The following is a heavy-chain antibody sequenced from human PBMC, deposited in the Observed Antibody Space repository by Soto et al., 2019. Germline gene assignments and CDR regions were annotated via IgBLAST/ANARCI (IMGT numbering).Heavy chain of an antibody. CDR1: GGTFSSYA. J-gene: IGHJ4*02. CDR2: IIPIFGTA. Sequence: ASVKVSCKASGGTFSSYAISWVRQAPGQGLEWMGGIIPIFGTANYAQKFQGRVTITADKSTSTAYMELSSLRSEDTAVYYCARVPPSSGWSYYFDYWGQGTMVTVYS. D-gene: IGHD6-19*01. CDR3: ARVPPSSGWSYYFDY. V-gene: IGHV1-69*06.